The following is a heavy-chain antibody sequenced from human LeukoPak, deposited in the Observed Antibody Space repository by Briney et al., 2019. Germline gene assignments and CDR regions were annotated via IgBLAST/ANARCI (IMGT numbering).Heavy chain of an antibody. CDR2: MNRDGSEK. J-gene: IGHJ4*02. CDR1: GFTFSSYW. D-gene: IGHD1-1*01. CDR3: VTSWIRQQRDY. V-gene: IGHV3-7*01. Sequence: GGSLRLSCAASGFTFSSYWMSWVRQAPGKGLEWVANMNRDGSEKNYVDSIKGRFTISRDNAANSLYLQMNSLRVEDTAVYYCVTSWIRQQRDYWGQGILVTVSS.